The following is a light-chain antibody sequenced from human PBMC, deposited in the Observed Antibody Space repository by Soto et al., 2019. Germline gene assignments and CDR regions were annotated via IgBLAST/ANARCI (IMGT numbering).Light chain of an antibody. V-gene: IGKV3-20*01. CDR1: QSVSSCY. J-gene: IGKJ3*01. CDR2: GAS. CDR3: QQYGSSPLIT. Sequence: EIVLTQSPGTLSLSPGERATLSCRASQSVSSCYLAWYQQKPGQAPRLLIYGASSRATGIPDRFSGSGSGTDFTLTISRLEPEDFAVYYCQQYGSSPLITFGPGTKVDIK.